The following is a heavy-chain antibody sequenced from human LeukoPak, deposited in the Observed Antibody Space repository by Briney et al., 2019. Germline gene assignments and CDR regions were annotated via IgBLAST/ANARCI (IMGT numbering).Heavy chain of an antibody. CDR2: INTNTGNP. D-gene: IGHD6-19*01. V-gene: IGHV7-4-1*02. Sequence: ASVKVSCKASGYTFTSYAMNWVRQAPGQGLEWMGWINTNTGNPTYAQGFTGRFVFSLDTSVSTAYLQISSLKAEDTAVYYCARRKYRAYSSGWYYFDYWGQGTLVTVSS. J-gene: IGHJ4*02. CDR3: ARRKYRAYSSGWYYFDY. CDR1: GYTFTSYA.